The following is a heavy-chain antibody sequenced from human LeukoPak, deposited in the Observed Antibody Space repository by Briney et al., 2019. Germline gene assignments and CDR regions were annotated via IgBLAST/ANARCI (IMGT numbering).Heavy chain of an antibody. V-gene: IGHV3-21*04. J-gene: IGHJ4*02. CDR2: ITGSSSYI. Sequence: PGGSLRLSCAASGFTFSTYYMNWVRRAPGKGLEWVSFITGSSSYIYYTDSVKGRFTISRDNAKNSLFLQMNSLRAEDTAIYYCAKERGSYSGNYRYFDDWGQGTLVTVSS. CDR3: AKERGSYSGNYRYFDD. CDR1: GFTFSTYY. D-gene: IGHD1-26*01.